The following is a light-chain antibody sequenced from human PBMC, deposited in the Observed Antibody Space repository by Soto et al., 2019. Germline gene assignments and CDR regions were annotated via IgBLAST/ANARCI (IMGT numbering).Light chain of an antibody. V-gene: IGKV3-20*01. Sequence: EIVLTQSPGTLSLSPGERATHSCRASQSVSSSYLAWYQQKPGQAPRLLIYGASSRATGIPDRFSGSGSGTDFTLTISRLEPEDFAVYYCQQYRSSLTFGGGTKVEIK. CDR2: GAS. J-gene: IGKJ4*01. CDR1: QSVSSSY. CDR3: QQYRSSLT.